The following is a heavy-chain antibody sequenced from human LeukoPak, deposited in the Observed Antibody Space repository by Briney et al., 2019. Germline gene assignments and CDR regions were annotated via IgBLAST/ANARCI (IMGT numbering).Heavy chain of an antibody. D-gene: IGHD3-22*01. J-gene: IGHJ4*02. CDR1: GGSISTYY. CDR3: ARAPPVYYDSSGYYFDY. CDR2: IYYSGRT. V-gene: IGHV4-59*01. Sequence: SETLSLTCTVSGGSISTYYWSWIRQPPGQGLDWIGYIYYSGRTNYNPSLKSRVTLSLDTSKNQFSLRLSSVTAADTAVYYCARAPPVYYDSSGYYFDYWGQGSLVTVSS.